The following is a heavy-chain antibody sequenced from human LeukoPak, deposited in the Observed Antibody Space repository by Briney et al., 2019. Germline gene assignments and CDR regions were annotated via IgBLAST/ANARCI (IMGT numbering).Heavy chain of an antibody. CDR2: IYYSGST. Sequence: PSETLSLTCSVSGGSISSSSDFWGWIRQPPGKGLEWIGSIYYSGSTYYNPSLKSRVTISVDTSKNQFSLKLSSVTAADTAVYYCARGQGTMWFGERNRVRFDYWGQGTLVTVSS. CDR1: GGSISSSSDF. J-gene: IGHJ4*02. D-gene: IGHD3-10*01. CDR3: ARGQGTMWFGERNRVRFDY. V-gene: IGHV4-39*07.